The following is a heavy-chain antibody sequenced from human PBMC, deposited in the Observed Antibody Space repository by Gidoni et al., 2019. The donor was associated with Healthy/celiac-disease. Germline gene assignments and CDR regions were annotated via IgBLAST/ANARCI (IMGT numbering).Heavy chain of an antibody. J-gene: IGHJ4*02. CDR1: GFTFSSYG. D-gene: IGHD1-26*01. Sequence: QVQLVESGGGVVQPGGSLRLPCSASGFTFSSYGMHWVRQDPGKGLEWVAFIRYDGSNKYYADSVKGRFTISRDNSKNTLYLQMNSLRAEDTAVYYCAKDWELDYWGQGTLVTVSS. V-gene: IGHV3-30*02. CDR2: IRYDGSNK. CDR3: AKDWELDY.